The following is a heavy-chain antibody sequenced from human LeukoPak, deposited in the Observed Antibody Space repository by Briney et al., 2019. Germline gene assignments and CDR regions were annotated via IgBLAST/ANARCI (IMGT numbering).Heavy chain of an antibody. D-gene: IGHD7-27*01. Sequence: SSETLSLTCTVSGGSISSGSYYWSWIRQPAGKGLEWIGRIYTSGSTNYNPSLKSRVTISADTSQNQFSLKLSSVTAADTAVYYCASRKLGNDYWGQGTLVTVSS. CDR2: IYTSGST. V-gene: IGHV4-61*02. J-gene: IGHJ4*02. CDR3: ASRKLGNDY. CDR1: GGSISSGSYY.